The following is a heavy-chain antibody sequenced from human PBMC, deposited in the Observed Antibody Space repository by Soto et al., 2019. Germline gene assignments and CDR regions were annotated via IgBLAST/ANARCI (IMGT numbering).Heavy chain of an antibody. Sequence: ESGPTLVNPTQTLTLTCTFSGFSLSTSGMCVSWIRQPPGKALEWLALIDWDDDKYYSTSLKTRLTISKDTSKNQVVLTMTNMDPVDTATYYCARIAVAAAGTQDYYYGMDVWGQGTTVTVSS. J-gene: IGHJ6*02. CDR2: IDWDDDK. D-gene: IGHD6-13*01. CDR3: ARIAVAAAGTQDYYYGMDV. V-gene: IGHV2-70*01. CDR1: GFSLSTSGMC.